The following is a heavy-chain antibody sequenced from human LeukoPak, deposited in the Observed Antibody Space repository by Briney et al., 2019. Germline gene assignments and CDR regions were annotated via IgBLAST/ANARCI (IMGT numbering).Heavy chain of an antibody. J-gene: IGHJ5*02. Sequence: PGRSLRLSCEASGFTFSSYAMHWVRQAPGKGLEWVAVISYDGSNKYYADSVKGRFTISRDNSKNTLYLQMNSLRAEDTAVYYCARDRGYSYGRPGGWFDPWGQGTLVTVSS. D-gene: IGHD5-18*01. V-gene: IGHV3-30*01. CDR1: GFTFSSYA. CDR2: ISYDGSNK. CDR3: ARDRGYSYGRPGGWFDP.